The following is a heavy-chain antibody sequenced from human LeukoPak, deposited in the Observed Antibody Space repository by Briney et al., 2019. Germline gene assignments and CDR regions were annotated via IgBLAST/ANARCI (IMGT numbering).Heavy chain of an antibody. V-gene: IGHV1-69*13. CDR3: ARDGRVRSGPTEWGYFQH. J-gene: IGHJ1*01. CDR1: GGTFSSYA. CDR2: IIPTFGTA. D-gene: IGHD3-16*01. Sequence: GVSVKVSCKASGGTFSSYAISWVRQAPGQGLEWMGGIIPTFGTANYAQKFQGRVTITADESTSTAYMELSSLRSEDTAVYYCARDGRVRSGPTEWGYFQHWGQGTLVTVSS.